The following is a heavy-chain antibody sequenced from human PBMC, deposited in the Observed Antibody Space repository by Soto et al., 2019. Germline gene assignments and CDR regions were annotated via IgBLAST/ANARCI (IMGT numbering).Heavy chain of an antibody. J-gene: IGHJ6*02. D-gene: IGHD2-21*02. CDR3: ARDLWGYCGADCYPLDV. CDR1: GSSISSYY. V-gene: IGHV4-59*01. Sequence: SETLSLTYTVSGSSISSYYWSWIRQPPGKGLEWIGYMYNTGSTIYNPSLKSRVTISVDTSKNQFSLKLNPVTAADTAVYYCARDLWGYCGADCYPLDVWGQGTTVTVSS. CDR2: MYNTGST.